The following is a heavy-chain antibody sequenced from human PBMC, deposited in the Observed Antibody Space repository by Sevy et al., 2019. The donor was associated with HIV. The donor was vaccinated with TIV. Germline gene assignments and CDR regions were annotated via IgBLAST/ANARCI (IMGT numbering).Heavy chain of an antibody. V-gene: IGHV2-5*02. D-gene: IGHD3-22*01. CDR1: GFSLSTSGVG. J-gene: IGHJ4*02. CDR3: AHVSYYDSSGYYSEVLTYYFDY. Sequence: SGPTLVNPTQTLTLTCTFSGFSLSTSGVGVGWIRQPPGKALEWLALIYWDADKRYSPSLKSRLTITKDTSKNQVVLTMTNMYPVDTATYYCAHVSYYDSSGYYSEVLTYYFDYWGQGTLVTVSS. CDR2: IYWDADK.